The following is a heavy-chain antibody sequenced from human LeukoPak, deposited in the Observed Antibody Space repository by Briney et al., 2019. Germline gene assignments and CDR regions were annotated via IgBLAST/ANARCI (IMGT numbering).Heavy chain of an antibody. V-gene: IGHV4-4*07. CDR1: GGSISSYY. CDR3: ARDRGDYDFWKGFVYFDY. CDR2: IYTSGST. D-gene: IGHD3-3*01. Sequence: PSETLSLTCTVSGGSISSYYWSWIRQPAGKGLEWIGRIYTSGSTNYNPSLKSRVTMSVDTSKNQFSLKLSSVTAADTAVYYCARDRGDYDFWKGFVYFDYWGQGTLVTVSS. J-gene: IGHJ4*02.